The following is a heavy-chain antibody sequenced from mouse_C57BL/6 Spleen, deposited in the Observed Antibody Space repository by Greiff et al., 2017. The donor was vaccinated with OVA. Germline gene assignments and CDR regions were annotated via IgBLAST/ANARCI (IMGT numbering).Heavy chain of an antibody. CDR2: IDPDSGGT. CDR1: GYTFTSYW. V-gene: IGHV1-62-3*01. Sequence: QVQLQQPGAELVKPGASVKLSCKASGYTFTSYWMHWVKQRPGRGLEWIGKIDPDSGGTKYNEKFKSKATLTVDTPSSTAYRQLSSLTSEDSAVYYCARRYRNYDWYFDDWGTGTTVTVAS. CDR3: ARRYRNYDWYFDD. D-gene: IGHD2-5*01. J-gene: IGHJ1*03.